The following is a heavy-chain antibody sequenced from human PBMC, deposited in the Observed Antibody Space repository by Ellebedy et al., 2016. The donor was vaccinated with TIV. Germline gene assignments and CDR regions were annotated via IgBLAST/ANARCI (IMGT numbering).Heavy chain of an antibody. CDR1: GFPFSTAW. Sequence: GESLKISCEASGFPFSTAWMTWVRQAPGKGLEWVANINKDGSEEYYLDSVKGRFTISRDNTKRSLFLQMNSLRAADTALYYGARGFMPDYWGQGTLVTVSS. CDR2: INKDGSEE. V-gene: IGHV3-7*03. D-gene: IGHD2-2*01. CDR3: ARGFMPDY. J-gene: IGHJ4*02.